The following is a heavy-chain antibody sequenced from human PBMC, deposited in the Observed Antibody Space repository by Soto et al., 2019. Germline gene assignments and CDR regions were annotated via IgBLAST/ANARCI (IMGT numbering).Heavy chain of an antibody. CDR1: GGTLNRNT. V-gene: IGHV1-69*02. CDR3: ARGTPAPTYYFDF. J-gene: IGHJ4*02. CDR2: IIPMFGIQ. D-gene: IGHD2-15*01. Sequence: QVQLVQSGAEVKKPGSSVRLSCKASGGTLNRNTISWVRQAPGQGLEWMGRIIPMFGIQKYAQKFQGRVTINADRSTNTAYMELSSLRSEDTDVYYCARGTPAPTYYFDFWGQGSLVTVSS.